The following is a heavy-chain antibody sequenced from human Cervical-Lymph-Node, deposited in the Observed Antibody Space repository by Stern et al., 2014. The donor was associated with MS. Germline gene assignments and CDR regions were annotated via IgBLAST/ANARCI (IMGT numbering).Heavy chain of an antibody. CDR1: GFTFNTHY. J-gene: IGHJ4*02. CDR3: ARVKGYTYFDY. V-gene: IGHV3-53*01. D-gene: IGHD5-24*01. CDR2: IYSVGST. Sequence: EEQLEESGGGLIQPGGSLRLSCPASGFTFNTHYMSWVRQAPGKGLEWVSTIYSVGSTYYAESVKGRFTISRDNSKNTLYLQMNSLRAEDTAVYYCARVKGYTYFDYWGQGTLVTVSS.